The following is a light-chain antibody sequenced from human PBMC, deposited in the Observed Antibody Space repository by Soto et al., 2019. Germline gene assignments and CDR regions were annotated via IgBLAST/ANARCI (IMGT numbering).Light chain of an antibody. J-gene: IGKJ1*01. Sequence: DIQMTQSPSTLSASVGDRVTITCRASQSISAWLAWYQQKPGKAPNLLIHDVSTLDSGVPSRFSGSGSGTEFTLTISSLQPDDFATYYCQHYNSYSEAFGQGTKVDIK. CDR3: QHYNSYSEA. CDR1: QSISAW. CDR2: DVS. V-gene: IGKV1-5*01.